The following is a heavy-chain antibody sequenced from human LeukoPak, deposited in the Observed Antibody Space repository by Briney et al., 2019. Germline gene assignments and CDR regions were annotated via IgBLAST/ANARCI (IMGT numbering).Heavy chain of an antibody. CDR2: IYYTGST. CDR1: GDFISNYY. Sequence: SETLSLTCNVSGDFISNYYWSWIRQPPGKGLEWIGYIYYTGSTSYNPSLKSRVTISIDTSKNQFSLKLSSVTAADTAVYYCARKARPPLYRVYFDYWGQGTLVTVSS. CDR3: ARKARPPLYRVYFDY. D-gene: IGHD6-6*01. J-gene: IGHJ4*02. V-gene: IGHV4-59*01.